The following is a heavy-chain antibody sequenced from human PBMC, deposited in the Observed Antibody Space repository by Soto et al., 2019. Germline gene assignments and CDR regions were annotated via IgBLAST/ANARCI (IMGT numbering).Heavy chain of an antibody. V-gene: IGHV1-3*01. CDR2: INAANGDT. Sequence: ASVKVSCKXSGYTFTSYGIHWVRQAPGQRLEWTGWINAANGDTKYSPKFQGRVTITRDTSASTAYMELSSLRSEDTAVYYCVRRHVSATGIDWFDPWGQGTLVTVS. CDR3: VRRHVSATGIDWFDP. CDR1: GYTFTSYG. J-gene: IGHJ5*02. D-gene: IGHD6-13*01.